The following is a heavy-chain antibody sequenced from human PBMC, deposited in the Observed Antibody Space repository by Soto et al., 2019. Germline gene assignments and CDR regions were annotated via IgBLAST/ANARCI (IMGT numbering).Heavy chain of an antibody. Sequence: QLQLQESGPGLVKPSETLSLTCTVSGGSISSSSYYWGWIRQPPGKGLEWIGSIYYSGSTYYNPSLKSRVTISVDTSKNQFSLKLSSVTAADTAVYYCARRYDYIWGSYPSAFDIWGQGTMVTVSS. D-gene: IGHD3-16*02. CDR2: IYYSGST. CDR3: ARRYDYIWGSYPSAFDI. J-gene: IGHJ3*02. CDR1: GGSISSSSYY. V-gene: IGHV4-39*01.